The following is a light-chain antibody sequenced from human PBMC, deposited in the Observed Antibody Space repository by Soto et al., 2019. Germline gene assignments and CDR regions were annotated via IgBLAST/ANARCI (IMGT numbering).Light chain of an antibody. J-gene: IGKJ1*01. CDR1: QSVSSN. CDR3: QQYNNWPRPT. V-gene: IGKV3-15*01. Sequence: TVMTQAPATLSVSPGERATRSFRASQSVSSNLAWYQHSFGQAPRLLIYDASTRATGIPGRFSGSGSGTEFTLTISSLQSEDFAVYYCQQYNNWPRPTFGQGTKVDI. CDR2: DAS.